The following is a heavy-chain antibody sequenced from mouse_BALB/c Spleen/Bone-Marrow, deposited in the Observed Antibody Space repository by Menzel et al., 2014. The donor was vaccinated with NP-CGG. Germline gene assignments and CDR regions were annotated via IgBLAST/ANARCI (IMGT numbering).Heavy chain of an antibody. CDR2: INHNNGNT. Sequence: VYLHLSGPDLVNPGASVQMSCKPYGYTFTDYYMKWVKHSHGTRLEWIGDINHNNGNTFYNQKFKGKASLTVDKSATTAYMQLNSLTSEDSAVEYRARSRAMDYWGQGTSVTVSS. CDR1: GYTFTDYY. V-gene: IGHV1-26*01. J-gene: IGHJ4*01. CDR3: ARSRAMDY.